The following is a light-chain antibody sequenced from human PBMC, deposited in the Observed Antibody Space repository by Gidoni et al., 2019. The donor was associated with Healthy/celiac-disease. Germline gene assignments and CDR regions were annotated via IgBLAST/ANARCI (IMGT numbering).Light chain of an antibody. Sequence: DIQLTQSPSFLSASVGDRVTITCWASQGISSYLAWYQQKPGKAPTLLIYAASTLQSGVPSRFSGSGSGTEFTLTISSLQPEDFATYYCQQLNSYPPMCSFGQGTKLEIK. CDR1: QGISSY. CDR3: QQLNSYPPMCS. CDR2: AAS. J-gene: IGKJ2*04. V-gene: IGKV1-9*01.